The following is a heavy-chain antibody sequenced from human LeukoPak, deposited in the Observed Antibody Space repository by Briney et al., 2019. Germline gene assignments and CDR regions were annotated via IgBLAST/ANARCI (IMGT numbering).Heavy chain of an antibody. J-gene: IGHJ4*02. CDR2: ISYDGSNK. V-gene: IGHV3-30*03. D-gene: IGHD2-8*01. Sequence: GRSLRLSCAASGFTFSSYGMHWVRQAPGKGLEWVAVISYDGSNKYYADSVKSRFTISRDNSKNTLYLQMNSLRAEDTAVYYCAGHGGMVYASIDYWGQGTLVTVSS. CDR1: GFTFSSYG. CDR3: AGHGGMVYASIDY.